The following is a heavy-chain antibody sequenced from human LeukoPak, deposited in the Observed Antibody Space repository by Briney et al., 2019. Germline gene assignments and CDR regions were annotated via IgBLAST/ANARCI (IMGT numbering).Heavy chain of an antibody. V-gene: IGHV3-21*01. CDR2: ISSSSSYI. Sequence: GGSLRLSCAASGFTFSSYSMNWVRQAPGKGLEWVSSISSSSSYIYYADSVKGRFTISRDNAKNSLYLQMNSLRAEDTAVYYCAREDIAARPGYYMDVWGKGTTVTVSS. CDR3: AREDIAARPGYYMDV. D-gene: IGHD6-6*01. CDR1: GFTFSSYS. J-gene: IGHJ6*03.